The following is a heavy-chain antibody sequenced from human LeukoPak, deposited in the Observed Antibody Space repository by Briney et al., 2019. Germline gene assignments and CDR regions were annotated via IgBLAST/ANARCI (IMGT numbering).Heavy chain of an antibody. Sequence: SETLSLTCTVSGGSISSYYWSWIRQPPGKGLEWIGFIYYSGSTNYSPSLKSRVTISVDTSKNQFSLKLTSVTAADTAVYYCARHGNGAFNIWGQGTMVTVSS. CDR3: ARHGNGAFNI. J-gene: IGHJ3*02. CDR1: GGSISSYY. V-gene: IGHV4-59*08. D-gene: IGHD1-1*01. CDR2: IYYSGST.